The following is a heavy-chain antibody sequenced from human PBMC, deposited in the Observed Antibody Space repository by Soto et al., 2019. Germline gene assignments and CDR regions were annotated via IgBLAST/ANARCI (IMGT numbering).Heavy chain of an antibody. Sequence: QVQLVQSGPEVRKPGASVRVSCKAYGYSFSTDNLFWVRQAPGQGLQWMGWVSTYNGDTTYAQKLQGRVFMTTDTSTSTAYMELRGLTSDDTAVYYCARDVVPTYDFGGQGTLVTVSS. CDR2: VSTYNGDT. V-gene: IGHV1-18*04. CDR3: ARDVVPTYDF. J-gene: IGHJ4*02. D-gene: IGHD1-1*01. CDR1: GYSFSTDN.